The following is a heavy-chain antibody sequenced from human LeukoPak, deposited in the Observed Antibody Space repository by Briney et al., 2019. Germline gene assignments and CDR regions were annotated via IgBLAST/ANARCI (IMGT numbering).Heavy chain of an antibody. V-gene: IGHV1-18*01. Sequence: ASVKVSCKASGGTFSSYAISWVRQAPGQGLEWMGWISGYNGDTKYAQKLQGRVTMTIDTSTSTAYMELRSLRSNDTAVFYCARDSLSPVAATPRLDYWGQGTLVTVSS. J-gene: IGHJ4*02. CDR3: ARDSLSPVAATPRLDY. CDR1: GGTFSSYA. CDR2: ISGYNGDT. D-gene: IGHD6-19*01.